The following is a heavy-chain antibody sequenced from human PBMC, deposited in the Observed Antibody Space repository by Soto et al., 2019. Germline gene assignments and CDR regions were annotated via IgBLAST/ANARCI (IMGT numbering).Heavy chain of an antibody. J-gene: IGHJ4*02. CDR1: GFPFGGHA. CDR3: AKGKAHTLFGVDTLFDY. V-gene: IGHV3-23*01. D-gene: IGHD3-3*01. CDR2: VSGNGGTT. Sequence: HPGGSLRLSCAASGFPFGGHAMSWVRQAPGKGLEWVSLVSGNGGTTNYADSVKGRFTISRDNSQKTLYLQMNSLRAEDTAIYYCAKGKAHTLFGVDTLFDYWGQGTLVTVSS.